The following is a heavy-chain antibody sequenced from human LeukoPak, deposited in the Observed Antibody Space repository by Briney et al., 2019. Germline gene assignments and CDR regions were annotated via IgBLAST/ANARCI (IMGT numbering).Heavy chain of an antibody. Sequence: ASVKVSCKASRYTFTSYDINWVRQATGQGLEWMGWMNPNSGNTGYAQKFQGRVTMTRNTSISTAYMELSSLRSEDTAVYYCARGKTKAAAGLRFDPWGQGTLVTVSS. CDR1: RYTFTSYD. CDR2: MNPNSGNT. D-gene: IGHD6-13*01. CDR3: ARGKTKAAAGLRFDP. J-gene: IGHJ5*02. V-gene: IGHV1-8*01.